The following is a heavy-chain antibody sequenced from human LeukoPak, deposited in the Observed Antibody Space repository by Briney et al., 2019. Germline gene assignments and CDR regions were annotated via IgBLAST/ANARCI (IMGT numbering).Heavy chain of an antibody. D-gene: IGHD3-22*01. CDR1: GGSISSYY. CDR3: ARDSSYDSSGYYLS. V-gene: IGHV4-4*07. CDR2: IYTSGST. J-gene: IGHJ4*02. Sequence: SETLSLTCTVSGGSISSYYWSWIRQPAGKGLEWIGRIYTSGSTNYNPSLKSRVTMSVDTSKNQFSLKLSSVTAADTAVYYCARDSSYDSSGYYLSWGRGTLVTVSS.